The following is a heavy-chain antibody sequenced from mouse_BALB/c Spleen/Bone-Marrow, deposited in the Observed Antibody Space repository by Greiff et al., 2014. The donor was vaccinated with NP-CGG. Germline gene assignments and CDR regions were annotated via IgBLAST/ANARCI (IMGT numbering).Heavy chain of an antibody. CDR1: GFTFSDYY. CDR2: ISDGGTYT. CDR3: TRSGKRYGAMDY. V-gene: IGHV5-4*02. D-gene: IGHD2-10*02. J-gene: IGHJ4*01. Sequence: EVMLVESGGGLVKPGGSLKLSCAASGFTFSDYYMYWVRQTTEKRLEWVATISDGGTYTSYPDSVKGRFTISRDNAKNNLYLQMSSLQSEDTAMYYCTRSGKRYGAMDYWGQGTSVTVSS.